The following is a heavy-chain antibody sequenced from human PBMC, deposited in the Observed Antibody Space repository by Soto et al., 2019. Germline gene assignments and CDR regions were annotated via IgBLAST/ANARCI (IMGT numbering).Heavy chain of an antibody. Sequence: TSETLSLTCTVSGGSISSYYWSWIRQPPGKGLEWIGYIYYSGSTNYNPSLKSRVTISVDTSKNQFSLKLSSVTAADTAVYYCVRLSWIQLEYFFAYWGQGTLVTVSS. V-gene: IGHV4-59*08. D-gene: IGHD5-18*01. CDR1: GGSISSYY. CDR2: IYYSGST. J-gene: IGHJ4*02. CDR3: VRLSWIQLEYFFAY.